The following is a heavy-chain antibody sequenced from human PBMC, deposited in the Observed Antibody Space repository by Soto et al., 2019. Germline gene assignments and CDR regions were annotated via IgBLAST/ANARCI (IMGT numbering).Heavy chain of an antibody. CDR1: GFTFSSYA. CDR3: AKADRRLMVYADDY. J-gene: IGHJ4*02. V-gene: IGHV3-23*01. CDR2: ISGSGGST. D-gene: IGHD2-8*01. Sequence: PGGSLRLSCAASGFTFSSYAMSWVRQAPGKGLEWVSAISGSGGSTYYADSVKGRFTISRDNSKNTLYLQMNSLRAEDTAVYYCAKADRRLMVYADDYWGQGTLVTVSS.